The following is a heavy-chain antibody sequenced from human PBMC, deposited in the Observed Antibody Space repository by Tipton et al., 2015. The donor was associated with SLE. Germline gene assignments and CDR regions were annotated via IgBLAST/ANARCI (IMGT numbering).Heavy chain of an antibody. Sequence: TLSLTCAVYGGSFSGYYWSWIRQPPGKGLEWIGEINHSGSTNYNPSLKSRVTISVDTSKNQFSLKLSSVTAADTAVYYWARVKTGTTSAFDIWGQGTMVTVSS. D-gene: IGHD1-7*01. CDR1: GGSFSGYY. V-gene: IGHV4-34*01. J-gene: IGHJ3*02. CDR2: INHSGST. CDR3: ARVKTGTTSAFDI.